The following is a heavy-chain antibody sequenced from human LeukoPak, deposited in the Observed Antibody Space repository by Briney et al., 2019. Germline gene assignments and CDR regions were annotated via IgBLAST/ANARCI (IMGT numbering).Heavy chain of an antibody. Sequence: GGSLRLSCAASGFTFSSYWMSWVRQAPGKGLEWVSAISGSGGSTYYADSVKGRFTISRDNSKNTLYLQMNSLRAEDTAVYYCAKASSSWRLYNWFDPWGQGTLVTVSS. D-gene: IGHD6-13*01. J-gene: IGHJ5*02. CDR1: GFTFSSYW. CDR2: ISGSGGST. V-gene: IGHV3-23*01. CDR3: AKASSSWRLYNWFDP.